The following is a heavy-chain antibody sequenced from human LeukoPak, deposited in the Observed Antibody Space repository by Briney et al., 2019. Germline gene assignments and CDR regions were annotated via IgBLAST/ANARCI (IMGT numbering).Heavy chain of an antibody. J-gene: IGHJ5*02. CDR3: ARGPSDFWSGYYSRGWFDP. CDR2: TNPNSGNT. D-gene: IGHD3-3*01. Sequence: ASVKVSCKASGYTFTSYDINWVRQATGQGLEWMGWTNPNSGNTGYAQKFQGRVTMTRNTSISTAYMELSSLRSEDTAVYYCARGPSDFWSGYYSRGWFDPWGQGTLVTVSS. V-gene: IGHV1-8*01. CDR1: GYTFTSYD.